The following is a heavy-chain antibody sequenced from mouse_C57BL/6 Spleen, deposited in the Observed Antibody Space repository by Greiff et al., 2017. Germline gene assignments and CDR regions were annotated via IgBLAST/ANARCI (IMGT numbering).Heavy chain of an antibody. J-gene: IGHJ2*01. D-gene: IGHD1-1*01. CDR1: GYTFTDYE. CDR2: IAPETGGT. CDR3: TRFKDYGSSYPRY. Sequence: QVQLKQSGAELVRPGASVTLSCKASGYTFTDYEMHWVKQTPVHGLEWIGAIAPETGGTAYNQKFKGKAILTADKSSITAYMELRSLTSEDSAVXYCTRFKDYGSSYPRYWGQGTTLTVSS. V-gene: IGHV1-15*01.